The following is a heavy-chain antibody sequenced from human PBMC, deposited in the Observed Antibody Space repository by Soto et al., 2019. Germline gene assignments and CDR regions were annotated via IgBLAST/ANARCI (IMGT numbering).Heavy chain of an antibody. V-gene: IGHV3-23*01. CDR2: ISGSGGST. CDR3: AKLLWFGESARVWSLDVDY. CDR1: GFTFSSYA. D-gene: IGHD3-10*01. J-gene: IGHJ4*02. Sequence: PGGTLRLCCAASGFTFSSYAMSWVRQAPGKGLEWVSAISGSGGSTYYADSVKGRFTISRDNSKNTLCLQMNSLRAEDTAVYYCAKLLWFGESARVWSLDVDYWGQGTLVTVSS.